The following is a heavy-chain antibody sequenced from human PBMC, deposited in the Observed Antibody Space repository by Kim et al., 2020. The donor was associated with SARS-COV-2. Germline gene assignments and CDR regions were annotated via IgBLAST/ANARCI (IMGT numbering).Heavy chain of an antibody. CDR2: T. V-gene: IGHV4-39*01. Sequence: TYYNPSLKSRDTISVDTSKNQFSLKLSSVTAADTAVYYCARHGYGYYFDYWGQGTLVTVSS. D-gene: IGHD5-18*01. CDR3: ARHGYGYYFDY. J-gene: IGHJ4*02.